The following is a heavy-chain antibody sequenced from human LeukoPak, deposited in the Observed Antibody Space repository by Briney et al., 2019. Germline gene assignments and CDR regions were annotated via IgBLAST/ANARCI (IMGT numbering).Heavy chain of an antibody. D-gene: IGHD6-19*01. V-gene: IGHV1-2*02. J-gene: IGHJ4*02. Sequence: ASVKVSCKASGYSFTGYYMHWVRQVPGQGLDWMGWINPNSGGTNYAQKLQGRVTMTTDTSTSTAYMELRSLRSDDTAVYYCARAETSGWFYFDYWGQGTLVTVSS. CDR2: INPNSGGT. CDR3: ARAETSGWFYFDY. CDR1: GYSFTGYY.